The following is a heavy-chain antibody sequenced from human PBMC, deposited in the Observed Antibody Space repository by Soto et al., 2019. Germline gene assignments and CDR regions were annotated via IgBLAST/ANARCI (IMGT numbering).Heavy chain of an antibody. D-gene: IGHD6-19*01. Sequence: SETLSLTCTVSGGSISSYYWSWIRQPPGKGLEWIGYIYYSGSTNYNPSLKSRVTISVDTSKNQSSLKLSSVTAADTAVYYCARDRGQWLDHDAFDIWGQGTMVTVSS. CDR2: IYYSGST. J-gene: IGHJ3*02. CDR3: ARDRGQWLDHDAFDI. V-gene: IGHV4-59*01. CDR1: GGSISSYY.